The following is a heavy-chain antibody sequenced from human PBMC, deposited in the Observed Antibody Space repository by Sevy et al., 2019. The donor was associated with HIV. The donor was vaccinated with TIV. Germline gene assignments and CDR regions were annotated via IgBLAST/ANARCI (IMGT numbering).Heavy chain of an antibody. CDR2: INTMTGNP. D-gene: IGHD2-15*01. Sequence: ASVNVSCKASGYTFTSYIMSWVRQAPGQGLEWMGWINTMTGNPTYAQGFTGRFVFSLDTSASTAYLQISSLKAEDSAVYYCTRGYCSGGTCSPGGYWGQGTLVTVSS. V-gene: IGHV7-4-1*02. CDR3: TRGYCSGGTCSPGGY. J-gene: IGHJ4*02. CDR1: GYTFTSYI.